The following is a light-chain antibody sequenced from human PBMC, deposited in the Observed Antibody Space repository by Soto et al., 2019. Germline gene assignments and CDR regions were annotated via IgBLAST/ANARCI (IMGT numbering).Light chain of an antibody. CDR3: QKSNSAPRT. Sequence: DIQMTQSPSSLSASVGDRVNITCRASQDISNYLAWYQQKPGKVPKLLIYTTSTLQSGVPSRFSGSRSGTDFALTISSLQPEDVATYYCQKSNSAPRTFGQGTKVEIK. CDR2: TTS. CDR1: QDISNY. V-gene: IGKV1-27*01. J-gene: IGKJ1*01.